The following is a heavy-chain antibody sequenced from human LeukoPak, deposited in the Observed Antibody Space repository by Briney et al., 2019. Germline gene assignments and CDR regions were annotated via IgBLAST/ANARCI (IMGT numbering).Heavy chain of an antibody. J-gene: IGHJ5*02. Sequence: RASVKVSCKASGGTFSSYAISWVRQAPGQGLEWMGGIIAIFGTANYAQKFQGRVTITADESTSTAYMELSSLRSEDTAVYYCARSTFGVVLNWFDPWGQGTLVTVSS. CDR1: GGTFSSYA. V-gene: IGHV1-69*13. CDR2: IIAIFGTA. CDR3: ARSTFGVVLNWFDP. D-gene: IGHD3-3*01.